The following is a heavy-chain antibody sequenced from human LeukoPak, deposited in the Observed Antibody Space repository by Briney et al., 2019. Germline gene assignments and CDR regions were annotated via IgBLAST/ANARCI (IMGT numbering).Heavy chain of an antibody. CDR1: GGSISSYY. V-gene: IGHV4-59*08. CDR2: IYYSGST. CDR3: GRHRYSDGYAEDS. Sequence: SETLSLTCTVSGGSISSYYWSWIRQPPGKGLEWIGYIYYSGSTNYNPSLKSRVTISVDTSKNQFSLKLISVTAADTGVYYCGRHRYSDGYAEDSWGQGTLVTVSS. J-gene: IGHJ4*02. D-gene: IGHD5-18*01.